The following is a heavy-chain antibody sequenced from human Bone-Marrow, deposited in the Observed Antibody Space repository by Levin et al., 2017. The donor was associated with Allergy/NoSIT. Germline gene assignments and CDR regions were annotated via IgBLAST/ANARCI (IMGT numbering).Heavy chain of an antibody. Sequence: GGSLRLSCTASGFSFGDYAMNWVRQAPGKGLEWVSSISGSGVKTFYADSVKGRFTISRTKSKKILYLEMNSLRADDTAGYFCATVHPSTASRYLDSYYYSMEVWVHGTTVTVS. J-gene: IGHJ6*02. V-gene: IGHV3-23*01. D-gene: IGHD3-16*02. CDR2: ISGSGVKT. CDR3: ATVHPSTASRYLDSYYYSMEV. CDR1: GFSFGDYA.